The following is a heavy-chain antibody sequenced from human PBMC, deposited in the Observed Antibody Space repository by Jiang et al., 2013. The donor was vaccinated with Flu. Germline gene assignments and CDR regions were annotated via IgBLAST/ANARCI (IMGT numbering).Heavy chain of an antibody. J-gene: IGHJ6*02. D-gene: IGHD4-17*01. CDR2: ISTDGSVA. CDR3: ARDDFGINSMGV. V-gene: IGHV3-74*03. Sequence: GLVWVSRISTDGSVAQYADSVKGRFTILRDNARNALYLQMSSLRAEDTAIYYCARDDFGINSMGVWGQGTTVTVSS.